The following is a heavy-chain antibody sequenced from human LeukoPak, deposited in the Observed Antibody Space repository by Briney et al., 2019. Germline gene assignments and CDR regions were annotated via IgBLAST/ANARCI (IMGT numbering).Heavy chain of an antibody. CDR1: GFIFSNYW. CDR2: IKQDGSDK. Sequence: GGSLRLSCAASGFIFSNYWMSWVRQAPGKGLEWVANIKQDGSDKYYVDSVKGRFTISRDNGKNSLYLEMNSLRAEDTAMHYCARXMRRGSYDSWGQGALVTVSS. CDR3: ARXMRRGSYDS. D-gene: IGHD1-26*01. J-gene: IGHJ4*02. V-gene: IGHV3-7*03.